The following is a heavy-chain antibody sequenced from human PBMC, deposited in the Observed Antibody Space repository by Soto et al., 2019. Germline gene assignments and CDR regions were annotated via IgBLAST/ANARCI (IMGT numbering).Heavy chain of an antibody. V-gene: IGHV1-3*05. CDR1: GYTFTNYA. CDR2: INSGSGNT. J-gene: IGHJ6*02. D-gene: IGHD1-26*01. CDR3: ARVGQWGGMDV. Sequence: QVQFVQSGAEEKKPGASVTVSCKASGYTFTNYAIHWVRQSPAQRLEWMGWINSGSGNTKYSQTFQGRVTITRDTSARKVYMELSSLRSEDTAVYYCARVGQWGGMDVWGQGTTVTVSS.